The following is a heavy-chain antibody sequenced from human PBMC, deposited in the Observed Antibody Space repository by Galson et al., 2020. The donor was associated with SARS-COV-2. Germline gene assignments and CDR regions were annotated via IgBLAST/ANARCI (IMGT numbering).Heavy chain of an antibody. D-gene: IGHD3-16*01. Sequence: ASETLSLTCSVSGVSITNFYWTWIRQSPGKRREWSGSFYSRGLSSNNPPPHNRVTSSLDTYNNQFSLRLTSVAAADTAIYYCGILAADSIQGRRWWETTDYESYGIDVWGRGTIVTVSS. CDR2: FYSRGLS. V-gene: IGHV4-59*08. CDR1: GVSITNFY. J-gene: IGHJ6*02. CDR3: GILAADSIQGRRWWETTDYESYGIDV.